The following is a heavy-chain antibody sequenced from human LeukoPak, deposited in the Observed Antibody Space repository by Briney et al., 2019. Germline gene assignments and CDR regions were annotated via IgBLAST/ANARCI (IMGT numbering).Heavy chain of an antibody. Sequence: SETLSLTCTVSGGFTSSYYWSWIRQPAGKGLEWIGRIYTSGSTNYNPSLKSRVTMSVDTSKNQFSLKLSSVTAADTAVYYCARDFKRKEWFGDRNWFDPWGQGTLVTVSS. V-gene: IGHV4-4*07. J-gene: IGHJ5*02. CDR3: ARDFKRKEWFGDRNWFDP. CDR1: GGFTSSYY. D-gene: IGHD3-10*01. CDR2: IYTSGST.